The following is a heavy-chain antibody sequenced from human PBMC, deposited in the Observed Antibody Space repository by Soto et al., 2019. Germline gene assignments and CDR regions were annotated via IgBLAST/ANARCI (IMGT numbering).Heavy chain of an antibody. CDR2: IWFDGSTT. CDR1: GFTFSNYG. CDR3: AKDVDFSTGDPSRTFDS. V-gene: IGHV3-33*06. D-gene: IGHD3-3*01. Sequence: QVQLVESGGGVVQPGRSLRLSCAASGFTFSNYGMHWVRPGPGKGLEWVAAIWFDGSTTYYRDSVRGRFTISRDNSKNTLDPQMNSLRVDDTAVYYCAKDVDFSTGDPSRTFDSWGQGTLVTVSS. J-gene: IGHJ4*02.